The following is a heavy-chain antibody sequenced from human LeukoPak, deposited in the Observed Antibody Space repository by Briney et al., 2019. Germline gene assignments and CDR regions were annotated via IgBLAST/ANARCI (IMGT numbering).Heavy chain of an antibody. D-gene: IGHD5-12*01. J-gene: IGHJ4*02. CDR2: MNPNSGDT. CDR3: ARVVRQSRRNSGYDRDY. Sequence: ASVKVSCKASGYSFTSYDINWVRQATGQGLEWMGWMNPNSGDTGYAQKFQGRVTMTRDTPISTAYMELTSLRSEDTAVYYCARVVRQSRRNSGYDRDYWGQGTLVIVSS. CDR1: GYSFTSYD. V-gene: IGHV1-8*01.